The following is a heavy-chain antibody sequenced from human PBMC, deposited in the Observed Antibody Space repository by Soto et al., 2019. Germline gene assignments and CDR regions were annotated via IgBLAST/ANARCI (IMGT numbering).Heavy chain of an antibody. D-gene: IGHD3-3*01. CDR2: IYYSGST. Sequence: SETLSLTCTVSGGSISSYYWSWIRQPPGKGLEWIGYIYYSGSTNYNPSLKSRVTISVDTSKNQFSLKLSSVTAADTAVYYCARSGSSHYDDAFDIWGQGTMVTVSS. CDR1: GGSISSYY. J-gene: IGHJ3*02. V-gene: IGHV4-59*01. CDR3: ARSGSSHYDDAFDI.